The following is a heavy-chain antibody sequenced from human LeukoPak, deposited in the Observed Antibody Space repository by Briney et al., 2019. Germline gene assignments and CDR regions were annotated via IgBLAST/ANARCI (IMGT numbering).Heavy chain of an antibody. CDR3: AKDLGGPAPTPYGMDV. J-gene: IGHJ6*02. V-gene: IGHV3-23*01. CDR2: ISGSGSNT. D-gene: IGHD2-2*02. Sequence: GGSLRLSCAASGFTLSSYAVGWVRQAPGKGLEWVSTISGSGSNTYYADSVKGRFTISRDNSKNTLYLQMNSLRAEDTAVYYCAKDLGGPAPTPYGMDVWGQGTTVTVSS. CDR1: GFTLSSYA.